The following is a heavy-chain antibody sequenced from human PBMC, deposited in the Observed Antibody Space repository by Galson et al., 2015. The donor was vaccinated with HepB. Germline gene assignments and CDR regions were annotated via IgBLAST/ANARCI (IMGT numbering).Heavy chain of an antibody. Sequence: SLRLSCAASGFTVSSNYMSWVRQAPGKGLEWVSVIYSGGSTYYADSVKGRFTISRDNSKNTLYLQMNSLRAEDTAVYYCAREGPGSFYYYYYGMDVWGQGTTVIVSS. V-gene: IGHV3-66*01. CDR2: IYSGGST. J-gene: IGHJ6*02. CDR3: AREGPGSFYYYYYGMDV. CDR1: GFTVSSNY. D-gene: IGHD3-10*01.